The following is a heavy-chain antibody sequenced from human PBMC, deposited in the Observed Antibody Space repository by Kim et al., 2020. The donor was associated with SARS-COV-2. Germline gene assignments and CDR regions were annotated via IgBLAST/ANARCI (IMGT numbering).Heavy chain of an antibody. CDR1: GYSFTSYW. V-gene: IGHV5-51*01. J-gene: IGHJ4*02. CDR2: IYPGDSDT. CDR3: ARRYDYVWGSYRLYYFDY. Sequence: GESLKISCKGSGYSFTSYWIGWVRQMPGKGLEWMGIIYPGDSDTRYSPSFQGQVTISADKSISTAYLQWSSLKASDTAMYYCARRYDYVWGSYRLYYFDYWGQGTLVTVSS. D-gene: IGHD3-16*02.